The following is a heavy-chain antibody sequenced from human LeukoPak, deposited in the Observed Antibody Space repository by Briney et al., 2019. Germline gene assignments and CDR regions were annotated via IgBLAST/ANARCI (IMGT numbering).Heavy chain of an antibody. D-gene: IGHD5-18*01. CDR1: GDSVFSNSS. CDR3: ARGGQGDGYSADEAFDI. J-gene: IGHJ3*02. V-gene: IGHV6-1*01. Sequence: SQTLSLTCAISGDSVFSNSSWNWIRQSPSRGLEWLERTYYRSKWYNDYVVSVKSRININPDTSKNQFSLQLSSVTPEDTAVYYCARGGQGDGYSADEAFDIWGQGTMVTVSS. CDR2: TYYRSKWYN.